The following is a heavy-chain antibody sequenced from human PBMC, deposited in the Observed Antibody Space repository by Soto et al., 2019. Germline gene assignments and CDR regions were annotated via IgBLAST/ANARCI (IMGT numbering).Heavy chain of an antibody. CDR2: ISAYNGNT. Sequence: VASVKVSCKASGYTFTSYGISWVRQAPGQGLEWMGWISAYNGNTNYAQKLQGRVTMTTDTSTSTAYMELRSLRSDDTAVYYCARDRRDLRYFDWPHYYYGMDVWGQGTTVTVSS. CDR1: GYTFTSYG. J-gene: IGHJ6*02. D-gene: IGHD3-9*01. CDR3: ARDRRDLRYFDWPHYYYGMDV. V-gene: IGHV1-18*01.